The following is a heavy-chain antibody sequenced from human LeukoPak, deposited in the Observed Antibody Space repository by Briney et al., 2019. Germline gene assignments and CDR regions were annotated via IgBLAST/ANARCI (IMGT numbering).Heavy chain of an antibody. J-gene: IGHJ4*02. Sequence: SETLSLTCTVSGGSISSSSYYWGWIRQPPGKGLEWIGSIYYSGSTYYNPSLKSRVTISVDTSKNQFSLKLSSVTAADTAVYYCARPGYSSGCSGPFDYWGQGTLVTVSS. V-gene: IGHV4-39*01. CDR1: GGSISSSSYY. D-gene: IGHD6-19*01. CDR2: IYYSGST. CDR3: ARPGYSSGCSGPFDY.